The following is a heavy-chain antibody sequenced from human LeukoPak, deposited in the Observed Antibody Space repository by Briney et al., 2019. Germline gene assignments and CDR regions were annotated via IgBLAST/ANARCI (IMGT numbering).Heavy chain of an antibody. V-gene: IGHV3-23*01. CDR1: GFTFSSYA. Sequence: GGSLRRSCAASGFTFSSYAMSWVRQAPGKGLEWVSAISGSGGSTYYADSVKGRFTVSRDNFKNTLYLQMNSLRAEDTAIYYCARDPGTIFDVLNYHFDNWGQGTLVTVSS. D-gene: IGHD3-3*01. CDR2: ISGSGGST. J-gene: IGHJ4*02. CDR3: ARDPGTIFDVLNYHFDN.